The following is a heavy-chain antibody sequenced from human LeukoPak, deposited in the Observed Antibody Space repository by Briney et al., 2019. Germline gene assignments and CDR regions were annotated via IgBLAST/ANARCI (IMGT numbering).Heavy chain of an antibody. J-gene: IGHJ4*02. Sequence: PGGSLRLSCAASGFTFSSYAMSWVRQAPGKGLEWVSAISGSGGSTYYADSVKGRFTISRDNSKNTLYLQMNSLRAEDTAVYYCAKDQGLLWFGELSPSDYWGQGTLVTVSS. CDR1: GFTFSSYA. CDR2: ISGSGGST. V-gene: IGHV3-23*01. CDR3: AKDQGLLWFGELSPSDY. D-gene: IGHD3-10*01.